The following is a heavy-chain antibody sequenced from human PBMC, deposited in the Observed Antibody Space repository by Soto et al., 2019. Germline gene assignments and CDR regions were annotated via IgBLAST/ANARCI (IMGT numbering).Heavy chain of an antibody. CDR3: ATSMSGFSYGQSDD. CDR2: ITTSSSYI. Sequence: GGSLTPSSVASGFALSSQSMNWVRQAPGKGLEWVPSITTSSSYIYYADSVKGLFTISRDNAKNSLFLQMNSLRAEDTAVYYRATSMSGFSYGQSDDWGQGTPVIV. D-gene: IGHD5-18*01. J-gene: IGHJ4*02. V-gene: IGHV3-21*01. CDR1: GFALSSQS.